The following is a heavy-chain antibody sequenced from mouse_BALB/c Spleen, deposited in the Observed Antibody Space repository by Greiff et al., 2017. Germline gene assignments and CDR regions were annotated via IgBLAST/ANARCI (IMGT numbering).Heavy chain of an antibody. Sequence: EVNLVESGGGLVKPGGSLKLSCAASGFAFSSYDMSWVRQTPEKRLEWVAYISSGGGSTYYPDTVKGRFTISRDNAKNTLYLQMSSLKSEDTAMYYCARHGLERVLSDFDYWGQGTTLTVSS. CDR3: ARHGLERVLSDFDY. V-gene: IGHV5-12-1*01. D-gene: IGHD4-1*01. J-gene: IGHJ2*01. CDR1: GFAFSSYD. CDR2: ISSGGGST.